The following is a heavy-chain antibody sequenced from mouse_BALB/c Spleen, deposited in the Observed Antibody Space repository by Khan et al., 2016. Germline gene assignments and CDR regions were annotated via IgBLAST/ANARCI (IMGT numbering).Heavy chain of an antibody. J-gene: IGHJ4*01. V-gene: IGHV1-80*01. CDR1: GYAFSRYW. CDR2: IYLGDGDT. D-gene: IGHD4-1*01. Sequence: QVQLKESGAELVRPGSSVKISCKASGYAFSRYWMNWVKQRPGQGLEWIGQIYLGDGDTNYNGKFKGKATLTADKSSSTAYMQLSSLTSEDSAVYFCAKLTGTSEVMDYWGQGTSVTVSS. CDR3: AKLTGTSEVMDY.